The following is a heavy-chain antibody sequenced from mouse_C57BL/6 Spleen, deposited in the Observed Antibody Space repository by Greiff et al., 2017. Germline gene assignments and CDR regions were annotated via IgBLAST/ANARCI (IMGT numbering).Heavy chain of an antibody. J-gene: IGHJ2*01. V-gene: IGHV5-17*01. Sequence: EVQRVESGGGLVKPGGSLTLSCAASGFTFSDYGMHWVRQAPEKGLEWVAYISSGSSTIYYADTVKGRFTISRDTAKNTLFLQMTSLRSEDTAMYYCSRPGTGTGYYFDYWGQGTTLTVSS. CDR2: ISSGSSTI. D-gene: IGHD3-3*01. CDR1: GFTFSDYG. CDR3: SRPGTGTGYYFDY.